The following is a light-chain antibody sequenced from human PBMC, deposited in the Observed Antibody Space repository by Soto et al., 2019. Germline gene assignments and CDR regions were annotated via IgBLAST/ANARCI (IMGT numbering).Light chain of an antibody. Sequence: EIVMTQSPATLSVSPGETATLSCRASQSVSSNLAWYQQKPGQAPSLLIYGASTRATDIPPRFSGSGSGTEFTLTITSLQSEDFAVYYCQQYKNWPPPTFGGGTKVEIK. J-gene: IGKJ4*01. CDR2: GAS. CDR3: QQYKNWPPPT. CDR1: QSVSSN. V-gene: IGKV3-15*01.